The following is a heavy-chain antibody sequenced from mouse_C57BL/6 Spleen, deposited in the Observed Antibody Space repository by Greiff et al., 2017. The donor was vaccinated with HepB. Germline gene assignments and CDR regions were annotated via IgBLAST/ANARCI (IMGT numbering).Heavy chain of an antibody. D-gene: IGHD3-3*01. CDR3: ARGGDWPWYFDV. CDR2: IYPGDGDT. J-gene: IGHJ1*03. V-gene: IGHV1-80*01. CDR1: GYAFSSYW. Sequence: VQLQQSGAELVKPGASVKISCKASGYAFSSYWMNWVKQRPGKGLEWIGQIYPGDGDTNYNGKFKGKATLTADKSSSTAYMQLSSLTSEDSAVYFCARGGDWPWYFDVWGTGTTVTVSS.